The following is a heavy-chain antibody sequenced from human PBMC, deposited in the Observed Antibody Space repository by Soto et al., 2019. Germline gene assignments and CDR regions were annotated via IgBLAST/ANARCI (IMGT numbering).Heavy chain of an antibody. J-gene: IGHJ4*02. D-gene: IGHD6-19*01. CDR1: GGKIRDYC. Sequence: LTSAVYGGKIRDYCCSWIRQPPGKGLEWIGEINHRGSTNYNPSLKSRVTISVDTSKNQFSLKLSSVTAADTAVYYCARRKKRGSGWYWGQGTLVTVSS. CDR3: ARRKKRGSGWY. CDR2: INHRGST. V-gene: IGHV4-34*01.